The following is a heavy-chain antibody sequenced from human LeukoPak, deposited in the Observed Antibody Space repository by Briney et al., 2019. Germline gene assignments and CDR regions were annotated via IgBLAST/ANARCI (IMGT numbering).Heavy chain of an antibody. CDR3: ARTNYDFWSGYYYYYYMDV. J-gene: IGHJ6*03. Sequence: ASVKVSCKASGYTFTSYDINWVRQATGQGLEWMGWMNPNSGNTGYAQKFQGRVTMTRNTSISTAYMEQSSLRSEDTAVYYCARTNYDFWSGYYYYYYMDVWGKGTTVTVSS. D-gene: IGHD3-3*01. V-gene: IGHV1-8*01. CDR1: GYTFTSYD. CDR2: MNPNSGNT.